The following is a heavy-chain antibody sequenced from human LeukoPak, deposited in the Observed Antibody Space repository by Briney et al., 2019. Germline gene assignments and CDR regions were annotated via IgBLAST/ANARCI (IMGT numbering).Heavy chain of an antibody. Sequence: GGSLRLSCAASGFTFSSYSMNWVRQAPGKGLEWVSYISSSSSTIYYADSVKGRFTISRDNAKNSLYLQMNSLRAEDTAVYYCAKGNYYDSSGYPRAFDIWGQGTMVTVSS. J-gene: IGHJ3*02. CDR2: ISSSSSTI. CDR3: AKGNYYDSSGYPRAFDI. V-gene: IGHV3-48*04. CDR1: GFTFSSYS. D-gene: IGHD3-22*01.